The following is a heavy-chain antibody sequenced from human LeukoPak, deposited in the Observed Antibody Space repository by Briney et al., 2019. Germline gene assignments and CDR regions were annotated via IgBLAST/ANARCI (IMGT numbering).Heavy chain of an antibody. V-gene: IGHV1-24*01. CDR1: GSSLTELS. Sequence: ASVKVSCTVSGSSLTELSLYWVRQAPGKGLEWMGGFDVIDAKTFYAQKFQGRVTMTEDSSTDTAYMELSSLRSDDTAFHYCAAGRPYSLLDYWGQGTLLTVSS. D-gene: IGHD5-18*01. CDR3: AAGRPYSLLDY. J-gene: IGHJ4*02. CDR2: FDVIDAKT.